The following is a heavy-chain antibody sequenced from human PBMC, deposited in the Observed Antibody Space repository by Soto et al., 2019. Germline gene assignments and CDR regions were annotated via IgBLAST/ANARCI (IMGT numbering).Heavy chain of an antibody. V-gene: IGHV4-39*01. Sequence: SETLSLTCTVSGGSISSSSYYWGWIRQPPGKGLEWIGSIYYSGSTYYNPSLKSRVTISVDTSKNQFSLKLSSVTAADTAVYYCARVGAYYYGSGSSYCFDYWGQGTLVTVSS. CDR3: ARVGAYYYGSGSSYCFDY. CDR2: IYYSGST. D-gene: IGHD3-10*01. CDR1: GGSISSSSYY. J-gene: IGHJ4*02.